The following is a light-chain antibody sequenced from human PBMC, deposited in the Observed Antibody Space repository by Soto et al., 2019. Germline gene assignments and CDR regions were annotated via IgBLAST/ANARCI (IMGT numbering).Light chain of an antibody. V-gene: IGLV2-14*01. CDR2: EVS. J-gene: IGLJ2*01. Sequence: QSALTQPASVSGSPGQSITISCTGTSSDVGGYNYVSWYQQHPGKAPKLMIYEVSNRPSGVSNRFSGSKSGNTASLTISGLQAEDEADYYCSSYTSRSLVEFGGGTKLTVL. CDR3: SSYTSRSLVE. CDR1: SSDVGGYNY.